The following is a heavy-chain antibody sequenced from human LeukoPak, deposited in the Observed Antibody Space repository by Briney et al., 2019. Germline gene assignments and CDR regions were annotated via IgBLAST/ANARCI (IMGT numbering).Heavy chain of an antibody. J-gene: IGHJ3*02. CDR2: IYYSGST. V-gene: IGHV4-59*01. D-gene: IGHD2-8*02. CDR3: ARGGVGYDNAFDI. CDR1: GGSISSYY. Sequence: PSGTLSLTCTVSGGSISSYYWSWIRQPPGKGLEWIGYIYYSGSTNYNPSLKSRVTISVDTSKNQFSLKLSSVTAADTAVYYCARGGVGYDNAFDIWGQGTMVTVSS.